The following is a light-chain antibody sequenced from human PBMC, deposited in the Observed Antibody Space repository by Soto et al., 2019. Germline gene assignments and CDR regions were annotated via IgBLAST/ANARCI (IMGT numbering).Light chain of an antibody. J-gene: IGKJ1*01. CDR1: QSISSW. CDR3: QQYNSYWT. CDR2: KAS. Sequence: DIQMTQSPSTLSASVGDRVTITCRASQSISSWLAWYQQNPGKAPKLLIYKASSLESGLPSRFSGSGSGTEFTLTISSLQPDDFATYYCQQYNSYWTFGQGTKVEIK. V-gene: IGKV1-5*03.